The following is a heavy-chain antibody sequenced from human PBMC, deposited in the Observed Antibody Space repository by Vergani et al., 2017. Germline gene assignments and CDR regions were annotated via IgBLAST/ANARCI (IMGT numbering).Heavy chain of an antibody. D-gene: IGHD3-22*01. CDR1: GYSFTSYW. CDR3: ARTYYYDSSGYPDWFDP. J-gene: IGHJ5*02. CDR2: IYPGDSDT. V-gene: IGHV5-51*01. Sequence: EVPLVQSGAAVKKPGESLKISCTGSGYSFTSYWIGWVRQMPGKGLEWMGIIYPGDSDTRYSPSFQGQVTISADKSISTAYLQWSSLKASDTAMYYCARTYYYDSSGYPDWFDPWGQGTLVTVSS.